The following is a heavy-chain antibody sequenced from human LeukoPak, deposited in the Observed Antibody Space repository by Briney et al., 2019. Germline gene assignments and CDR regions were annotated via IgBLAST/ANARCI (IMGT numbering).Heavy chain of an antibody. CDR3: ARAEGYSGGWYDY. CDR2: ISWNSGSI. V-gene: IGHV3-9*01. CDR1: GFTFDDYA. D-gene: IGHD6-19*01. Sequence: GGCLRLSCATSGFTFDDYAMHWVRQAPGKGLEWVSGISWNSGSIGFADSVKGRFTISRDNAKNSLYLQMNSPRPEDTALYYCARAEGYSGGWYDYWGQGTLVTVSS. J-gene: IGHJ4*02.